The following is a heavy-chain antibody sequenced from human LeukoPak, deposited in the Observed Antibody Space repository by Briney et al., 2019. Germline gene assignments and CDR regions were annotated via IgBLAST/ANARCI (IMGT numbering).Heavy chain of an antibody. V-gene: IGHV3-13*01. CDR3: IRIRTGYHKFGMDV. CDR1: GFTFGSYD. Sequence: GGSLRLSCVASGFTFGSYDMHWVRQATGKGLDWVSAIDTAGNTYYEDTVKGRFTISREDARNSLYLQMNSLRDGDTAFYYCIRIRTGYHKFGMDVWGRGTTVTVSS. CDR2: IDTAGNT. D-gene: IGHD3-9*01. J-gene: IGHJ6*02.